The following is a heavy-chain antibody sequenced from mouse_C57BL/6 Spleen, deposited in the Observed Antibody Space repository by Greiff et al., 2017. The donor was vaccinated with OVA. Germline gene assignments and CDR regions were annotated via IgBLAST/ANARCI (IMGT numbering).Heavy chain of an antibody. Sequence: LVESGAELVKPGASVKISCKASGYAFSSYWMNWVKQRPGKGLEWIGQIYPGDGDTNYNGKFKGKATLTADKSSSTAYMQLSSLTSEDSAVYFCARGYENYAMDYWGQGTSVTVSS. CDR2: IYPGDGDT. D-gene: IGHD2-14*01. J-gene: IGHJ4*01. CDR1: GYAFSSYW. CDR3: ARGYENYAMDY. V-gene: IGHV1-80*01.